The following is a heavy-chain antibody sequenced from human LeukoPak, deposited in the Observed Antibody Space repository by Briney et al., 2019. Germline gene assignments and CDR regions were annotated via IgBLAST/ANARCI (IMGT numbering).Heavy chain of an antibody. CDR3: AGDGHLGYSSSWFTPFDY. CDR2: ISSSSSYI. Sequence: GGSLRLSCAASGFTFSSYSMNWVRQAPGKGLEWVSSISSSSSYIYYADSVKGRFTISRDNAKNSLYLQMNSLRAEDTAVYYCAGDGHLGYSSSWFTPFDYWGQGTLVTVSS. V-gene: IGHV3-21*01. J-gene: IGHJ4*02. CDR1: GFTFSSYS. D-gene: IGHD6-13*01.